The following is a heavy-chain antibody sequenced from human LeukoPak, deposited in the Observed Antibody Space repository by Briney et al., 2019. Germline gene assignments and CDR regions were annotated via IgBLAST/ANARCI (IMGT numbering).Heavy chain of an antibody. V-gene: IGHV4-34*01. J-gene: IGHJ4*02. CDR2: INHSGST. CDR3: ARLPGAAILGGYYFDY. Sequence: SETLSLTCAVYGGSFSGYYWSWIRQPPGKGLEWIGEINHSGSTNYNPSLKSRLTISVDTSKNQFSLKLSSVTAADMAVYYCARLPGAAILGGYYFDYWGQGTLVTVSS. D-gene: IGHD5-24*01. CDR1: GGSFSGYY.